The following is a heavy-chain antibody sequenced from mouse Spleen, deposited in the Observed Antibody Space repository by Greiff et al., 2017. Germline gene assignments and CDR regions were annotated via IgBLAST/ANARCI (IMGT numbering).Heavy chain of an antibody. Sequence: DVMLVESGGGLVKLGGSLKLSCAASGFTFSSYYMSWVRQTPEKRLEWVATISNSGGSTYYPDSVKDRFTISRDNAKNTLYLQMSSLNSEDTAVYYCAGGYEGNYADYAMDYWGQGTSVTVSS. D-gene: IGHD2-3*01. CDR2: ISNSGGST. V-gene: IGHV5-6-2*01. CDR3: AGGYEGNYADYAMDY. CDR1: GFTFSSYY. J-gene: IGHJ4*01.